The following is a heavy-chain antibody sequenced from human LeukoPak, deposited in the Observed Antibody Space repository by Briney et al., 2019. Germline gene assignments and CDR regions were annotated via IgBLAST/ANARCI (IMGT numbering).Heavy chain of an antibody. Sequence: SQTLSLTCTVSGGSISSGSYYWSWIRQPAGKGLEWIGRIYTSGSTNYNPSLKSRVTISVDTSKNQFSLKLSSVTAADTAVYYCARGGWEFDYWGQGTLVTVSS. CDR1: GGSISSGSYY. CDR3: ARGGWEFDY. J-gene: IGHJ4*02. CDR2: IYTSGST. D-gene: IGHD6-19*01. V-gene: IGHV4-61*02.